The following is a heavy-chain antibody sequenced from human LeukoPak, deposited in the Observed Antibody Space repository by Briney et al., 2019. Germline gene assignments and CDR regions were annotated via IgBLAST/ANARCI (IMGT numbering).Heavy chain of an antibody. J-gene: IGHJ6*03. Sequence: EASVKVSCKASGYTFTSYDINWVRQATGQGLEWMGWMNPNSGNTGYAQKFQGRVTITRNTSISTAYMELSSLRSEDTAVYYCARGVGYGRGYCSGGSCYYYYYYMDVWGKGTTVTVSS. CDR1: GYTFTSYD. CDR3: ARGVGYGRGYCSGGSCYYYYYYMDV. CDR2: MNPNSGNT. V-gene: IGHV1-8*03. D-gene: IGHD2-15*01.